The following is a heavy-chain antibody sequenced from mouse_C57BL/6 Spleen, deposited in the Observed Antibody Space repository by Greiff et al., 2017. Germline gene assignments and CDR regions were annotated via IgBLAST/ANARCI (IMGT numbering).Heavy chain of an antibody. CDR3: ARCYSNYGYFDV. D-gene: IGHD2-5*01. V-gene: IGHV1-69*01. Sequence: QVQLQQPGAELVMPGASVKLSCKASGYTFTSYWMHWVKQRPGQGLEWIGEIDPSDSYTNYNQKFKGKSTLTVDKSSSTAYMQLSSLTSEDSAVYYCARCYSNYGYFDVWGTGTTVTVSS. J-gene: IGHJ1*03. CDR1: GYTFTSYW. CDR2: IDPSDSYT.